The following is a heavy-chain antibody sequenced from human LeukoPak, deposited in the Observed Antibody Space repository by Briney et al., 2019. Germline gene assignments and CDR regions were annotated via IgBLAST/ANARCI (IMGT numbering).Heavy chain of an antibody. J-gene: IGHJ5*02. CDR3: ARDRWFDP. CDR1: GLTFSAYY. V-gene: IGHV3-11*01. Sequence: GGSLRLSCAASGLTFSAYYMSWIRRAPGKGLEWVSYISSSGSTIYYADSVKGRFTISRDKTKNSRYLQTNARRAEDEGVYYCARDRWFDPWGQGTLVTVSS. CDR2: ISSSGSTI.